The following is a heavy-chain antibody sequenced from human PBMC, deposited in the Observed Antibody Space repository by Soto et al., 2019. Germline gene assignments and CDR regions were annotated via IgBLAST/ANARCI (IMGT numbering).Heavy chain of an antibody. J-gene: IGHJ6*01. D-gene: IGHD6-6*01. Sequence: EVQLVASGGGLVQPGGSLRLSCAASGFIFSDHYMDWVRHAPGQGMEWLGRSKNKANSYTTDYAASVKGRFTVSRDDSKHSLYLQMNSLKTEDTAVYYCTSAVSAPRASGLDVW. CDR3: TSAVSAPRASGLDV. CDR1: GFIFSDHY. CDR2: SKNKANSYTT. V-gene: IGHV3-72*01.